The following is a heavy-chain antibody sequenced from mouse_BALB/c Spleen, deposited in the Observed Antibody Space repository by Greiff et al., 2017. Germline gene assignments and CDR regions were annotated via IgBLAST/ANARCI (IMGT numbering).Heavy chain of an antibody. CDR2: IYPGGGYT. CDR3: ARGGSSPNAMDY. D-gene: IGHD1-1*01. V-gene: IGHV1-63*02. Sequence: VQLQQSGAELVRPGTSVKISCKASGYTFTNYWLRWVKQRPGHGLEWIGVIYPGGGYTNYNEKFKGKATLTADTSSSTAYMQLSSLTSEDSAVYYCARGGSSPNAMDYWGQGTSFTVSA. J-gene: IGHJ4*01. CDR1: GYTFTNYW.